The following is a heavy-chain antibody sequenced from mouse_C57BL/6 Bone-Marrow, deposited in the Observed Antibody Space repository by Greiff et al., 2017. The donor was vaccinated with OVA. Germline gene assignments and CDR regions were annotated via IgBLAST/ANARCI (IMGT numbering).Heavy chain of an antibody. CDR1: GYTFTDYY. CDR3: ARGDYYGD. J-gene: IGHJ2*01. V-gene: IGHV1-26*01. D-gene: IGHD1-1*01. Sequence: EVQLVESGPELVKPGASVKISCKASGYTFTDYYMNWVKQSHGKSLEWIGDINPNNGGTSYNQKFKGKATLTVDKSSSTAYMELRSLTSEDSAVYYCARGDYYGDWGQGTTLTVSS. CDR2: INPNNGGT.